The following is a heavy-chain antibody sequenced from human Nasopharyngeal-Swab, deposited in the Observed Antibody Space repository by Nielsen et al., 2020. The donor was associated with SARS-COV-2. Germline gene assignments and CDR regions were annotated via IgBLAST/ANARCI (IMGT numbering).Heavy chain of an antibody. CDR3: ARGITMVRGVIITNYYYYGMDV. Sequence: GSLRLSCTVSGGSISSSSYYWSWIRQPPGKGLEWIGYFYYSGSTNYNPSLKSRVTISVDTSKNQFSLKLSSVTAADTAVYYCARGITMVRGVIITNYYYYGMDVWGQGTTVTVSS. J-gene: IGHJ6*02. CDR2: FYYSGST. CDR1: GGSISSSSYY. D-gene: IGHD3-10*01. V-gene: IGHV4-61*01.